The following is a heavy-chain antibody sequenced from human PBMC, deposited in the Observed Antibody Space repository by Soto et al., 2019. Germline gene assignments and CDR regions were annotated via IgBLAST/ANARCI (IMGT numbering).Heavy chain of an antibody. CDR2: IYHGGTT. D-gene: IGHD3-3*01. Sequence: QVQLQESGPGLVKPSGTLSLTCAVSGGSISSSYWWNWVRQTPRGGLEWIGKIYHGGTTNYNPSLKNRVTISVDKSKNHFSLKLPSVTAADTAVYYCVSSLNYDFWRDGGRHFYFDYWGRGILATVSS. CDR3: VSSLNYDFWRDGGRHFYFDY. CDR1: GGSISSSYW. V-gene: IGHV4-4*02. J-gene: IGHJ4*02.